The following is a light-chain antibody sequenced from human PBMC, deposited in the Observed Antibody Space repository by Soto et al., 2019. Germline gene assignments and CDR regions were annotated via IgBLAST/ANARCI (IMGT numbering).Light chain of an antibody. V-gene: IGKV1-5*01. CDR2: DAS. CDR1: RGISRW. CDR3: HSRA. Sequence: DIQLPQSPSFLSASVGDRVTITCRASRGISRWLAWYQQKPGRAPKLLIYDASTLESGVPSRFSGSGSETEFTLTISRLQPDDFATYFCHSRAFGQGTRLE. J-gene: IGKJ5*01.